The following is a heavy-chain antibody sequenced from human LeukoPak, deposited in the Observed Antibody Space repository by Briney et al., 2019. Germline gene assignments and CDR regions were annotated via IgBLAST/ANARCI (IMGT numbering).Heavy chain of an antibody. Sequence: ASVKVSCKASGGTFSGYTISWVRQAPGQGLEWMGRIIPILGIANYAQKFQGRVTITADKSTSTAYMELSSLRSEDTAVYYCARALKVCSSTSCDDYWGQGTLVTVSS. CDR1: GGTFSGYT. J-gene: IGHJ4*02. V-gene: IGHV1-69*02. CDR3: ARALKVCSSTSCDDY. CDR2: IIPILGIA. D-gene: IGHD2-2*01.